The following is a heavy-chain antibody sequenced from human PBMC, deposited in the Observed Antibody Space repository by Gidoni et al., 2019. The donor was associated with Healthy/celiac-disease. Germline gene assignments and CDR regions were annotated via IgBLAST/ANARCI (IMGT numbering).Heavy chain of an antibody. CDR1: GVTLSSAG. CDR2: IAYDGSNK. CDR3: AKDSPKDIVVVVAATPDY. J-gene: IGHJ4*02. D-gene: IGHD2-15*01. V-gene: IGHV3-30*18. Sequence: QVQLVESGGGVIQPGRSLRRSCAASGVTLSSAGMHWVRQVPGKALGRVAVIAYDGSNKYYADSWKGRFTISRDNSKSTLYLQMNSLRAEDTAVYYFAKDSPKDIVVVVAATPDYWGQGTLVTVSS.